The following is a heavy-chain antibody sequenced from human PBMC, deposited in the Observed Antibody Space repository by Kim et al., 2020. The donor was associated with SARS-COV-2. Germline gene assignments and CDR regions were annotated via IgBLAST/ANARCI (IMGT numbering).Heavy chain of an antibody. CDR2: ISYDGSNK. D-gene: IGHD6-19*01. V-gene: IGHV3-30*18. CDR1: GFTFSSYG. Sequence: LSLTCAASGFTFSSYGMHWVRQAPGKGLEWVAVISYDGSNKNYADSVKGRFTISRDNSKNTLYLQMNSLRGEDTAVYYCAKEEGSGYSSGWTYYYYGMDVWGQGTTVTVSS. CDR3: AKEEGSGYSSGWTYYYYGMDV. J-gene: IGHJ6*02.